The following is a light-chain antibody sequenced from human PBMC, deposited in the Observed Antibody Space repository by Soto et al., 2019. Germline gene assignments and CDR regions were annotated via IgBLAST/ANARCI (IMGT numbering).Light chain of an antibody. J-gene: IGLJ2*01. CDR1: SSNIGAGYD. V-gene: IGLV1-40*01. CDR2: GNS. CDR3: QSYDSSRKVV. Sequence: VLTQPPSVSGAPGQRVTISCTGSSSNIGAGYDVHWYQQLPGTAPKLLIYGNSNRPSGVPDRFSGSKSGTSASLAITGLQAEDEADYYCQSYDSSRKVVFSGGTKLTVL.